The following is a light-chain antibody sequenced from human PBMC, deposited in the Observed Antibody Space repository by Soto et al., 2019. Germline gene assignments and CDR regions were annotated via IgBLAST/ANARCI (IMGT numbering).Light chain of an antibody. Sequence: DIVLTQSPEFLAVSLGERATIKCRSSQSLLSSRNGRHTLSWLQKKPGQPPRLLIYWASTRHSGVPDRFSGGESGTDFTLTISSLQPEDVAVYYCQQHLDFLVTFGGGTKVDIK. J-gene: IGKJ4*01. V-gene: IGKV4-1*01. CDR3: QQHLDFLVT. CDR1: QSLLSSRNGRHT. CDR2: WAS.